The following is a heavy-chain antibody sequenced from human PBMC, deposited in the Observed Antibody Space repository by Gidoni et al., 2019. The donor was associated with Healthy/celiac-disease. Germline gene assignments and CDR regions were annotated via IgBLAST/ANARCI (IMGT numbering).Heavy chain of an antibody. D-gene: IGHD3-16*01. J-gene: IGHJ4*02. CDR1: GFSLSNARMG. CDR2: IFSNYEK. V-gene: IGHV2-26*01. Sequence: QVTLKESGPVLVKPTETLPLTCTVSGFSLSNARMGVSWIRQPPGKALEWLAHIFSNYEKSYSTSLKSRLTISKDTSKSQVVLTMTNMDPVDTATYYCARIRQGGYFDYWGQGTLVTVSS. CDR3: ARIRQGGYFDY.